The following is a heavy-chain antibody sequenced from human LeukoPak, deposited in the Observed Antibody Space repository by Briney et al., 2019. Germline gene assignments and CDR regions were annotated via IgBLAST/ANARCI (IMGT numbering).Heavy chain of an antibody. CDR3: AKVSYSGYDFDY. V-gene: IGHV3-30*18. Sequence: GGSLRLSCVASGFSFSNYGIHWVRQAPGKGLEWVAVISYDGSNKYYGDSVKGRFTISRDNSKNTLYLQMNSLRAEDTAVYYCAKVSYSGYDFDYWGQGTLVTVSS. J-gene: IGHJ4*02. CDR1: GFSFSNYG. D-gene: IGHD5-12*01. CDR2: ISYDGSNK.